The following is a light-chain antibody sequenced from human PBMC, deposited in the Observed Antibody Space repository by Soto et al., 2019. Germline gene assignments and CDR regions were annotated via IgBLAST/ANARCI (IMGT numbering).Light chain of an antibody. V-gene: IGKV1-5*01. CDR1: QGISTY. CDR2: DVS. Sequence: DIQMTQSPSSLSASLGDRATISCRASQGISTYLAWYQQKPGKAPTLLISDVSRLESGVPSRFSGSGSGTEFTLTISGLQPDDFATYYCHQYNYLHTFGQGTKVDIK. J-gene: IGKJ2*01. CDR3: HQYNYLHT.